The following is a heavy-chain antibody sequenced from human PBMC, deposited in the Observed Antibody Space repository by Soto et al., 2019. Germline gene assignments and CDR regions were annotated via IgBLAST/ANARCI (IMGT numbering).Heavy chain of an antibody. CDR2: SNHSGST. V-gene: IGHV4-34*01. Sequence: TSETLSLTCAVYGGSFSGYYWSWIRQPPGKGLEWIGESNHSGSTNYNPSLKSRVTISVDTSKNQFSLKLSSVTAADTAVYYCARGGEVVPAAIQGAFDYWGQGTLVTVSS. CDR1: GGSFSGYY. J-gene: IGHJ4*02. CDR3: ARGGEVVPAAIQGAFDY. D-gene: IGHD2-2*02.